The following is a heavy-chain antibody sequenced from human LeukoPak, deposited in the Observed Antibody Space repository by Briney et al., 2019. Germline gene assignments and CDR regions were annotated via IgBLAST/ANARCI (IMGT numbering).Heavy chain of an antibody. Sequence: PSETLSLTCTVSGGSNSSSSYYWGWVRQPPGKGLEWLGRIYYSGSTYYNPSLKSRVTISVDTSKNQFSLKLSSVTAADTAVYYCARDRPRLRGYSYGYYYYMDVWGKGTTVTVSS. V-gene: IGHV4-39*07. CDR3: ARDRPRLRGYSYGYYYYMDV. CDR2: IYYSGST. J-gene: IGHJ6*03. D-gene: IGHD5-18*01. CDR1: GGSNSSSSYY.